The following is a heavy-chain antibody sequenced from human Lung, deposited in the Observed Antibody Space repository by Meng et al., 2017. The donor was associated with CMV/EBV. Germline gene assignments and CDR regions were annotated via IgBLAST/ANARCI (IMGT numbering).Heavy chain of an antibody. CDR1: GFTFSNYA. CDR3: AKGDDSGWSPFDY. CDR2: IYSDGSST. J-gene: IGHJ4*02. D-gene: IGHD3-22*01. Sequence: EXXKISCGASGFTFSNYAMNWVRQAPGKGLEWVSVIYSDGSSTYYADSVKGRFTISRDNSKNTLDLQMNSLRAEDTAVYYCAKGDDSGWSPFDYWGQGTLVTVSS. V-gene: IGHV3-23*03.